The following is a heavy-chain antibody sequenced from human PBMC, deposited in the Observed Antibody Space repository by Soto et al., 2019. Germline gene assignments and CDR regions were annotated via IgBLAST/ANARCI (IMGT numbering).Heavy chain of an antibody. Sequence: XETLSLTCTVCGASISGYYWSWIRKSAGKGLEWIGRIYATGTTDYNPSLKSRVMMSVDTSKKQFSLKLRSVTAADTAVYYCVRDGTKTLRDWFDPWGQGISVTVSS. CDR3: VRDGTKTLRDWFDP. D-gene: IGHD1-1*01. J-gene: IGHJ5*02. V-gene: IGHV4-4*07. CDR2: IYATGTT. CDR1: GASISGYY.